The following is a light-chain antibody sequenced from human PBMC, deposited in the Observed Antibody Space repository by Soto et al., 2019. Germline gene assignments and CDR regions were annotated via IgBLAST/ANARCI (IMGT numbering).Light chain of an antibody. CDR2: KAS. J-gene: IGKJ1*01. CDR1: QSISSW. V-gene: IGKV1-5*03. Sequence: DIPMTQSPSTLSASVGDIVTITCRASQSISSWLAWYQQKPGKAPKLLIYKASSLESGVPSRFSGSGSGTEFTLTISSLQPDDFATYYCQQYNSYSLTWTFGQGTKVDIK. CDR3: QQYNSYSLTWT.